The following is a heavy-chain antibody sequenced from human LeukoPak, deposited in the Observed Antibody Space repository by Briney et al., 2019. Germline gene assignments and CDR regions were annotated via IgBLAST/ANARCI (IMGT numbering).Heavy chain of an antibody. Sequence: GGSLRLSCAASGFTFSSYAMSWVRQAPGKGLEWVSTISASGGSTYHADSVKGRFTISRDNSKNTLYLQMNSLRAEDTAVYYCAKDLGVDSSGYYFPFDYWGQGTLVTVSS. CDR1: GFTFSSYA. CDR2: ISASGGST. V-gene: IGHV3-23*01. J-gene: IGHJ4*02. CDR3: AKDLGVDSSGYYFPFDY. D-gene: IGHD3-22*01.